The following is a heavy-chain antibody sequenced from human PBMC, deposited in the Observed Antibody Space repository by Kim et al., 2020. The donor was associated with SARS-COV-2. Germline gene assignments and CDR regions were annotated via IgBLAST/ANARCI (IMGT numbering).Heavy chain of an antibody. CDR2: ISKDGNNK. D-gene: IGHD4-17*01. CDR1: GFIFSSSG. V-gene: IGHV3-30*18. J-gene: IGHJ4*02. CDR3: AKDRIRTIYGDPDY. Sequence: GGSLRLSCAASGFIFSSSGMHWVRQAPGKGLEWVAIISKDGNNKYYAESVKGRFTISRDNSKNTLYLQMNSLRGEDTAVYYCAKDRIRTIYGDPDYWGQGTLVTVSS.